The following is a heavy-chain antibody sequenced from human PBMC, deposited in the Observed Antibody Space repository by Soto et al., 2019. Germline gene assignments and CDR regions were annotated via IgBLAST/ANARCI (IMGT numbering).Heavy chain of an antibody. CDR1: GFTFSSYA. CDR3: ARELDKVYYHYGMDV. Sequence: QVQLVESGGGVVQPGRSLRLSCAASGFTFSSYAMHWVRQAPGKGLEWVAVISYDGSNKYYADSVKGRFTISRDNSKNTLYLQMNSLRAEDTAVYYGARELDKVYYHYGMDVWGQGTTVNVSS. D-gene: IGHD3-3*01. J-gene: IGHJ6*02. V-gene: IGHV3-30-3*01. CDR2: ISYDGSNK.